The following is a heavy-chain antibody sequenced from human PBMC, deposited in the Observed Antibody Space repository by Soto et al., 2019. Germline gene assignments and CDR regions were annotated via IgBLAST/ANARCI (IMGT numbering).Heavy chain of an antibody. CDR1: GFTFSDYY. Sequence: QVQLVESGGGLVKPGGSLRLSWAASGFTFSDYYMTWIRQAPGKGLEWVSYIGSSGYINYADSVKRRFTISRDNAKNALYLQMNSLGVEDTAVYDCARGGLVAPTARPIDSWGQGTLVTVSS. J-gene: IGHJ4*02. V-gene: IGHV3-11*06. D-gene: IGHD2-2*01. CDR3: ARGGLVAPTARPIDS. CDR2: IGSSGYI.